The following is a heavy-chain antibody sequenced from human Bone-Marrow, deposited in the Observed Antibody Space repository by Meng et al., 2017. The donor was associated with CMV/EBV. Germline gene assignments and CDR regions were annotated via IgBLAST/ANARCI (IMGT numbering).Heavy chain of an antibody. V-gene: IGHV1-46*01. D-gene: IGHD4-17*01. CDR1: INTFTNSF. J-gene: IGHJ4*02. Sequence: ASVKVSCKASINTFTNSFFHWVRQAPGQGLEWMARINPSGDSSTYAQKFQGRVTITRDTSTTTVYLDLTSLTTEDTAVYYCARDRPGEDKWDGGQGTLVTVSS. CDR3: ARDRPGEDKWD. CDR2: INPSGDSS.